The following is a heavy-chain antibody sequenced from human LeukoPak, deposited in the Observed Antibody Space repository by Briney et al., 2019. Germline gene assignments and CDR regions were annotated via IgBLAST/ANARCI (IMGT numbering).Heavy chain of an antibody. Sequence: SETLSLTCTISGVSISSYYWSWIRQPPGKGLEWIGYIYNSGSTTYNPSLKSRLTISIDTSKNQFSLKLSSVTVADTAVYYCASLSSTETMVRGVRYYYSGMDVWGQGTTVTVSS. CDR2: IYNSGST. J-gene: IGHJ6*02. D-gene: IGHD3-10*01. CDR1: GVSISSYY. V-gene: IGHV4-59*08. CDR3: ASLSSTETMVRGVRYYYSGMDV.